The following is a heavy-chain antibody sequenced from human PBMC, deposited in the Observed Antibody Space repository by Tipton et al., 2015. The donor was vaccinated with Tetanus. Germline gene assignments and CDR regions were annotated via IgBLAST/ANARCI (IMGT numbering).Heavy chain of an antibody. Sequence: SLRLSCAASGSTFSNYAMAWVRQAPGKGLEWVSGISVRGSHTYYADPVKGRFSISRDNSKNTVYLQMNSLRDEDTAVYFCARRSLTNYGLDVWGQGTPVTVSS. D-gene: IGHD1-1*01. CDR3: ARRSLTNYGLDV. CDR1: GSTFSNYA. CDR2: ISVRGSHT. V-gene: IGHV3-23*01. J-gene: IGHJ6*02.